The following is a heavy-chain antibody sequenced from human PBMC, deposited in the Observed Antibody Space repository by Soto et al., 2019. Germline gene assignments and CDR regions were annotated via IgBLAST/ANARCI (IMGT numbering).Heavy chain of an antibody. CDR1: GGSISSGGYH. Sequence: SETLSLTCTVSGGSISSGGYHWSWIRQHPGKGLEWIGYIYYSGSTYYNPSLKSRVTISVDTSKNQFSLKLSSVTAADTAVYYCARTLHDYGVDFDYWGQGTLVTVSS. V-gene: IGHV4-31*03. CDR3: ARTLHDYGVDFDY. J-gene: IGHJ4*02. D-gene: IGHD4-17*01. CDR2: IYYSGST.